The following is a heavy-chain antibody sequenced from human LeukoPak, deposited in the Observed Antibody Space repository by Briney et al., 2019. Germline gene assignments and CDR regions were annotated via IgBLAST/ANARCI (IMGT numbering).Heavy chain of an antibody. Sequence: GGSLRLSCAASGFTFSSYSMNWVRQAPGKGLEWVSSISSSSSYIYYADSVKGRFTISRDNAKNSLYLQMNSLRAEDTAVYYCAVRFLESLGLFDYWGQGTLVTVSS. J-gene: IGHJ4*02. D-gene: IGHD3-3*01. V-gene: IGHV3-21*01. CDR2: ISSSSSYI. CDR1: GFTFSSYS. CDR3: AVRFLESLGLFDY.